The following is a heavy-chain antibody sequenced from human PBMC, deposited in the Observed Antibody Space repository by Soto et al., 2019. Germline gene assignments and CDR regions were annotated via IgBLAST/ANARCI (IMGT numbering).Heavy chain of an antibody. CDR3: VRTSLVVAAATREDY. D-gene: IGHD2-15*01. CDR1: GLTVSSYW. Sequence: PGGSLRLSCAASGLTVSSYWMHWVRQAPGKGLVWVSRINSDGSSTSYADSVKGQFTISRDNAKNTLYLQMNSLRAEDTAVYYCVRTSLVVAAATREDYWGQGTLVTVSS. J-gene: IGHJ4*02. V-gene: IGHV3-74*01. CDR2: INSDGSST.